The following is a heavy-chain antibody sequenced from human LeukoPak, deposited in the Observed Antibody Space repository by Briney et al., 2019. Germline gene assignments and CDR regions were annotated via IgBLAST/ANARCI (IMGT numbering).Heavy chain of an antibody. V-gene: IGHV3-23*01. J-gene: IGHJ6*03. D-gene: IGHD3-10*01. Sequence: GGSLTLSCTASGCPFSDYAMNWVRQAPGEGLEWVAGVSDSCSTTYSGDSVKGRFPISRDDSKNTLYLHMNSLRVDDTAIYYCGRGSRETTMFYYYYMDVWGKGTTVIVSS. CDR1: GCPFSDYA. CDR2: VSDSCSTT. CDR3: GRGSRETTMFYYYYMDV.